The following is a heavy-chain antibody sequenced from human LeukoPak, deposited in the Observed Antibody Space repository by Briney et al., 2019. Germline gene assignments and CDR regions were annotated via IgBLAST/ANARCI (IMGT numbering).Heavy chain of an antibody. CDR1: GFTFSSYA. Sequence: PGGSLRLSCAASGFTFSSYAMHWVRQAPGKGLEYVSAISSNGGSTYYANSVKGRFTISRDNSKNTLYLQMGSLRAEDMAVYYCARGSGSYYNFAWFDPWGQGTLVTVSS. J-gene: IGHJ5*02. D-gene: IGHD3-10*01. CDR3: ARGSGSYYNFAWFDP. V-gene: IGHV3-64*01. CDR2: ISSNGGST.